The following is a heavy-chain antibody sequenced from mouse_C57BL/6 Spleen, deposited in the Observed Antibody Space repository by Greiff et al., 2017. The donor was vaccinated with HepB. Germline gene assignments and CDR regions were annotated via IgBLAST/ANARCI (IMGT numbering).Heavy chain of an antibody. CDR1: GYTFTSYW. V-gene: IGHV1-50*01. CDR2: IDPSDSYT. CDR3: ARIRYYYAMDY. Sequence: VQLQQSGAELVKPGASVKLSCKASGYTFTSYWMQWVKQRPGQGLEWIGEIDPSDSYTNYNQKFKGKATLTVDTSSSTAYMQLSSLTSEDSAVYYCARIRYYYAMDYWGQGTSVTVSS. J-gene: IGHJ4*01.